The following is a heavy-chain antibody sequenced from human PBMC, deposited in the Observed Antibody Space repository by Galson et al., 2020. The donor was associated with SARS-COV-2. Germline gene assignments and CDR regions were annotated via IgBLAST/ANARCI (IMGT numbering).Heavy chain of an antibody. V-gene: IGHV3-48*02. Sequence: GESLKISCAASGFTFSSYSMNWVRQAPGKGLEWVSYISSSSSTIYYADSVKGRFTISRDNAKNSLYLQMNSLRDEDTAVYYCARDYSSNPGPFDYWGQGTLVTVSS. CDR2: ISSSSSTI. CDR1: GFTFSSYS. CDR3: ARDYSSNPGPFDY. J-gene: IGHJ4*02. D-gene: IGHD4-4*01.